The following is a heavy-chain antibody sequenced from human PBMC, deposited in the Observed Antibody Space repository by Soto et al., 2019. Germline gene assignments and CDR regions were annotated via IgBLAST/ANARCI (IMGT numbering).Heavy chain of an antibody. CDR1: GFTFSSYG. J-gene: IGHJ5*02. CDR2: ISYDGSNK. Sequence: GGPLRLSCAASGFTFSSYGMHWVRQAPGKGLEWVAVISYDGSNKYYADSVKGRFTISRDNSKNTLYLQMNSLRAEDTAVYYCAKHVLRFLEWSHTIGWFDPWGQGTLVTVSS. CDR3: AKHVLRFLEWSHTIGWFDP. V-gene: IGHV3-30*18. D-gene: IGHD3-3*01.